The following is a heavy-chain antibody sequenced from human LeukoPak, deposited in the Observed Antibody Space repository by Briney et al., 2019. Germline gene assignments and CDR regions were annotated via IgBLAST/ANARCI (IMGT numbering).Heavy chain of an antibody. J-gene: IGHJ4*02. Sequence: GGSLRLSCAASGFSFRRYSMNWVRQAPGKGLEWVAVISHDGSNEYYADSVKGRFTISRDNSKNTLFLHMNSLRAEDTAVYSCAKGYYGSGSYGWFDYWGQGTLVTVSS. CDR2: ISHDGSNE. CDR3: AKGYYGSGSYGWFDY. D-gene: IGHD3-10*01. V-gene: IGHV3-30*04. CDR1: GFSFRRYS.